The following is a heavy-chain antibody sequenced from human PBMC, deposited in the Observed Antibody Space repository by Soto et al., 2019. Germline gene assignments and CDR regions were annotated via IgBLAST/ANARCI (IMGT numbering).Heavy chain of an antibody. J-gene: IGHJ4*02. V-gene: IGHV1-69*13. CDR1: GGTFSSYA. CDR2: IIPIFGTA. Sequence: ASVKVSCKASGGTFSSYAISWVRQAPGQGLEWMGGIIPIFGTANYAQKFQGRVTITADESTSTAYMELSSLRSEDTAVYYCARGVYCGGDCYSFDYWGQGTLVTVSS. CDR3: ARGVYCGGDCYSFDY. D-gene: IGHD2-21*02.